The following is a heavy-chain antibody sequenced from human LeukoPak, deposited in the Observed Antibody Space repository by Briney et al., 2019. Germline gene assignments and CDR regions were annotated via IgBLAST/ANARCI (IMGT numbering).Heavy chain of an antibody. J-gene: IGHJ4*02. CDR3: AKASAGVYFDY. CDR2: IIPIFGTA. V-gene: IGHV1-69*06. Sequence: SVKVSCKASGGTFSSYAISWVRQAPGQGLEWMGGIIPIFGTANYAQKFQGRVTITADKSTSTAYMELSSLRAEDTALYYCAKASAGVYFDYWGQGTLVTVSS. CDR1: GGTFSSYA.